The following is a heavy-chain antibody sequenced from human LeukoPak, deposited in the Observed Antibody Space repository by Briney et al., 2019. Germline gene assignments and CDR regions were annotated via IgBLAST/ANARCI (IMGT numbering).Heavy chain of an antibody. CDR1: GFTFITYS. CDR2: ISSSSITI. D-gene: IGHD6-19*01. V-gene: IGHV3-48*01. CDR3: ARNAEVFNWLGY. Sequence: PGGSLRLSCATSGFTFITYSMNWVRQAPGKGLEWLAYISSSSITIYHAESVKGRFTISRDNAKNSLCLQMDSLRAEDTAVYYCARNAEVFNWLGYWGQGTLVTVSS. J-gene: IGHJ4*02.